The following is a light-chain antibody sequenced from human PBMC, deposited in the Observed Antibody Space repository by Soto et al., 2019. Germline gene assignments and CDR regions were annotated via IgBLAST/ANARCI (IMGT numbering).Light chain of an antibody. J-gene: IGKJ5*01. CDR3: QHLNGYPIT. CDR2: EVS. Sequence: IQLTQFPSSLSASVGDRVTITCRASQGVSSHLAWYQQKPGKAPKLLIYEVSTLQSGVPSRFSGSGSGTDFTLTISSLQPEDFATYYCQHLNGYPITFGQGTRLEIK. CDR1: QGVSSH. V-gene: IGKV1-9*01.